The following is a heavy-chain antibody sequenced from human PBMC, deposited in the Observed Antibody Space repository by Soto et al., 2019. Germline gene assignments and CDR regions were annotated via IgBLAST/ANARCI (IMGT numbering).Heavy chain of an antibody. Sequence: QVQLVQSGAEVKKPGASVKVSCKASGYTFTSYAMHWVRQAPGQRRERMGWSNAGNGNTKYSQKFQGRVTITRDQSASTAYMELSSLRSDDTAVYYCARGYRIAARSLLWFDPWGQGTLVTVSS. CDR3: ARGYRIAARSLLWFDP. D-gene: IGHD6-6*01. J-gene: IGHJ5*02. V-gene: IGHV1-3*01. CDR2: SNAGNGNT. CDR1: GYTFTSYA.